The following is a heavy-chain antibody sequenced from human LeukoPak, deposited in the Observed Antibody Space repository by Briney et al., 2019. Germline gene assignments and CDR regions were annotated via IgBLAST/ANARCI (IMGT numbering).Heavy chain of an antibody. V-gene: IGHV1-18*04. CDR1: GYTFTSYG. J-gene: IGHJ4*02. Sequence: ASVKVSCKASGYTFTSYGISCVRQAPGQGLEWMGWISAYNGNTNYAQKLQGRVTMTTDTSTSTAYMELRSLRSDDTAVYYCARGIVVVPAAPPGVYYFDYWGQGTLVTVSS. CDR2: ISAYNGNT. CDR3: ARGIVVVPAAPPGVYYFDY. D-gene: IGHD2-2*01.